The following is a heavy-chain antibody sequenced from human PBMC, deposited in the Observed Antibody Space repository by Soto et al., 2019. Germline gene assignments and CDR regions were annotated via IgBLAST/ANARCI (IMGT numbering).Heavy chain of an antibody. V-gene: IGHV3-33*01. J-gene: IGHJ5*02. CDR3: ARDLGYCTNGVCYNNWFDP. CDR1: GFTFSSYG. CDR2: IWYDGINK. Sequence: PGGSLRLSCAASGFTFSSYGMHWVRQAPGKGLEWVVVIWYDGINKYYADSVKGRFTISRDNSKNTLFLQMNSLRAEDTAVYYCARDLGYCTNGVCYNNWFDPWGQGTLVTVSS. D-gene: IGHD2-8*01.